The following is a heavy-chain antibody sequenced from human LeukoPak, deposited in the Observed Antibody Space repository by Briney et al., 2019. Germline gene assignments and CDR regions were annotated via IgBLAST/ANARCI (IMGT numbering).Heavy chain of an antibody. CDR1: GFTFSSYG. CDR2: IWYDGSNK. D-gene: IGHD2-2*01. J-gene: IGHJ4*02. V-gene: IGHV3-33*01. Sequence: GGSLRLSCAASGFTFSSYGMHWVRQAPGKGLEWVAVIWYDGSNKYYADSVKGRFTISRDNSKNTLYLQMNSLRAEDTAVYYCARDCENAMRGYFDYWGQGTRVTVSS. CDR3: ARDCENAMRGYFDY.